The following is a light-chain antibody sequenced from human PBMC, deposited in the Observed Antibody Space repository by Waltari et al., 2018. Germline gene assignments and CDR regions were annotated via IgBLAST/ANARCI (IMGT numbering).Light chain of an antibody. CDR3: QQYNSHSPLT. J-gene: IGKJ4*01. Sequence: IQMTQSPSTLSASAGDRVVITCRASQSVNTWLAWYQQRPGKAPNLLIYRASSLQSGVPSRFSGRGSGTEFTLTINSLQPDDFASYYCQQYNSHSPLTFGGGTKVEIK. CDR2: RAS. V-gene: IGKV1-5*03. CDR1: QSVNTW.